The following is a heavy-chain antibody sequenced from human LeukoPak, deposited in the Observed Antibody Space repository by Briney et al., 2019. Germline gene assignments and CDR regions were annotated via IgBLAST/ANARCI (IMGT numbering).Heavy chain of an antibody. CDR2: ISYDGSNK. CDR1: RFIFSNYW. J-gene: IGHJ3*02. Sequence: GGSLRLSCAASRFIFSNYWMSWVRQAPGKGLEWVAVISYDGSNKYYADSVKGRFTISRDNSKNTLYLQMNSLRAEDTAVYYCAKGADAFDIWGQGTMVTVSS. CDR3: AKGADAFDI. V-gene: IGHV3-30*18.